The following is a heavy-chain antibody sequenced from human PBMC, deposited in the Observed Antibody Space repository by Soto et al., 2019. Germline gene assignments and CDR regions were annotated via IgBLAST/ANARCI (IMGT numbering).Heavy chain of an antibody. CDR1: GYTFSSYW. Sequence: EVQLVESGGGLVQPGGSLRLSCVASGYTFSSYWMSWVRQAPGKGLEWVANIKRDGSEKYYVASVKGRFTISRDNAKNSLYLQMNSLRTEDTAVYYGARERCSGGSCYPYYYGMDVWGQGTTVTVSS. D-gene: IGHD2-15*01. CDR3: ARERCSGGSCYPYYYGMDV. V-gene: IGHV3-7*01. J-gene: IGHJ6*02. CDR2: IKRDGSEK.